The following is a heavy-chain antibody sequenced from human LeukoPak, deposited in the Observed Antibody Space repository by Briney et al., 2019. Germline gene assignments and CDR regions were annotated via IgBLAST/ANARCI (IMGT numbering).Heavy chain of an antibody. CDR3: AKQARQTFVVVPAAIGY. V-gene: IGHV3-23*01. J-gene: IGHJ4*02. D-gene: IGHD2-2*01. CDR1: GFTFSSYS. Sequence: PGGSLRLSCAASGFTFSSYSMNWVRQAPGKGLEWVSAISGSGGSTYYADSVKGRFTISRDNSKNTLYLQMNSLRAEDTAVYYCAKQARQTFVVVPAAIGYWGQGTLVTVPS. CDR2: ISGSGGST.